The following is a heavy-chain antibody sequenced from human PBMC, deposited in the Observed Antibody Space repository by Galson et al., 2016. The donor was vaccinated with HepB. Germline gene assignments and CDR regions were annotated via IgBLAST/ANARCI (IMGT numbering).Heavy chain of an antibody. V-gene: IGHV3-21*01. CDR2: IKNSNSDV. J-gene: IGHJ3*02. CDR3: ARARIAALGTGAFDM. D-gene: IGHD6-13*01. CDR1: GFTFSTYT. Sequence: SLRLPCAASGFTFSTYTLNRVRQAPGKGLEWVSSIKNSNSDVYYEDSVKGRLTISRDNAENSLYLQMDSLTAEDTAMYYCARARIAALGTGAFDMWGQGTMVTVSS.